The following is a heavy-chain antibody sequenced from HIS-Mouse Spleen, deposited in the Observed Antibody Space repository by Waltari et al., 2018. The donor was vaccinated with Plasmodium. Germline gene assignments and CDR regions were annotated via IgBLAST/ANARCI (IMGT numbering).Heavy chain of an antibody. Sequence: QVQLVESGGGVVQPGRSLRLSCAASGFTFRSYGMHWVRQPPGKGLEWVAVISYDGSNKYYADSVKGRFTISRDNSKNTLYLQMNSLRAEDTAVYYCAKDRRSSSWYVDYWGQGTLVTVSS. CDR3: AKDRRSSSWYVDY. CDR1: GFTFRSYG. D-gene: IGHD6-13*01. V-gene: IGHV3-30*18. CDR2: ISYDGSNK. J-gene: IGHJ4*02.